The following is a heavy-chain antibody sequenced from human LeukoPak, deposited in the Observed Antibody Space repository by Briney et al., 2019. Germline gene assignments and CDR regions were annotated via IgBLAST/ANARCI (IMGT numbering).Heavy chain of an antibody. V-gene: IGHV1-69*01. CDR1: GSTFSRSA. Sequence: SVKVSCKASGSTFSRSAISWVRQAPGQGLEWMGGVIPILGTTNYTQRLQDRVSITSDDSTSTSYMEFRNLRSVDTAVYYCARDDGSATMGFDSWGQGTLVTVYS. CDR3: ARDDGSATMGFDS. J-gene: IGHJ4*02. D-gene: IGHD1-26*01. CDR2: VIPILGTT.